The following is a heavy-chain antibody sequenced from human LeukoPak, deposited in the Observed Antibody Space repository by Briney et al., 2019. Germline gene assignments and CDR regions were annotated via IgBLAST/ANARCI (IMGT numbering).Heavy chain of an antibody. CDR3: ARAYYGSGSFLEYYYYMDV. D-gene: IGHD3-10*01. CDR1: DGSFSDYY. V-gene: IGHV4-34*01. Sequence: SETLSLTCAVYDGSFSDYYWTWIRQPPGKGLEWIGEVNHSGSTNFNPSLKSRVTISVETSKNQFSLTLTSVTAADTAVYYCARAYYGSGSFLEYYYYMDVWGKGTTVTVS. CDR2: VNHSGST. J-gene: IGHJ6*03.